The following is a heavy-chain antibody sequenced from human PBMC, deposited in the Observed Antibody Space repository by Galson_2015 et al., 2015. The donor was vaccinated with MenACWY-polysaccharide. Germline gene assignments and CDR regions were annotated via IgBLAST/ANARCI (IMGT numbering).Heavy chain of an antibody. CDR3: VRLLGGVSFDS. D-gene: IGHD1-26*01. V-gene: IGHV2-5*02. Sequence: PALVTPTQTLSLPCTSSGFSVTATGVGVGWIRQPPGKAPEWLAHIYWDGEKRFSPSLGARLTITTDPSRDQVVLTMTDMDPVDTATYYCVRLLGGVSFDSWGQGTL. CDR1: GFSVTATGVG. J-gene: IGHJ4*02. CDR2: IYWDGEK.